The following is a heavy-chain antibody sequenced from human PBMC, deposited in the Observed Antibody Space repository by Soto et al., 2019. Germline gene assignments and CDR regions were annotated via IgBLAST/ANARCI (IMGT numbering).Heavy chain of an antibody. V-gene: IGHV1-3*01. Sequence: ASVKVYCTASGYTFTSYAMHWVRQAPGQRLEWMGWINAGNGNTKYSQKFQGRVTITRDTSASTAYMELSSLRSEDTAVYYCARSIVVVTALDYWGQGTLVTVSS. CDR3: ARSIVVVTALDY. J-gene: IGHJ4*02. CDR1: GYTFTSYA. CDR2: INAGNGNT. D-gene: IGHD2-21*02.